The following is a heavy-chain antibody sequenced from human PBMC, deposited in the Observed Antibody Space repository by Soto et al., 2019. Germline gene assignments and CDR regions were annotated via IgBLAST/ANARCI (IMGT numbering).Heavy chain of an antibody. V-gene: IGHV4-30-2*01. D-gene: IGHD2-2*01. CDR1: GGSISSGGYS. Sequence: QLQLQDSGSGLVKPSQTLSLTCAVSGGSISSGGYSWSWIRQPPGKGLEWIGYIYHSGSTYYNPYIKSRVSISVDRSKNQFSLKLSSVTAADTAVYYCARVPDRWGQGTLVTVSS. CDR2: IYHSGST. CDR3: ARVPDR. J-gene: IGHJ5*02.